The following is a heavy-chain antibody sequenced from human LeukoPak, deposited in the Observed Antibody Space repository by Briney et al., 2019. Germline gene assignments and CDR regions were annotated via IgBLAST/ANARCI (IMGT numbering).Heavy chain of an antibody. D-gene: IGHD3-10*01. Sequence: GGSLRLSCAASGFTFSSYSMNWVRQAPGKGLEWVSSISSSSSYIYYADSVKGRFTISRDNAKNSLYLQMNSLRAEDTAVYYCARDQGYGAGFRELSSYWGQGTLVTVSS. J-gene: IGHJ4*02. CDR1: GFTFSSYS. CDR3: ARDQGYGAGFRELSSY. V-gene: IGHV3-21*01. CDR2: ISSSSSYI.